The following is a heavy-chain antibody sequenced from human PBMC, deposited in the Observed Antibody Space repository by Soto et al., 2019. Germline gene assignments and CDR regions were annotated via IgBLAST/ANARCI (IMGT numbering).Heavy chain of an antibody. CDR2: IYWHDEK. CDR3: AHRHPSAVGTDRYCFGS. V-gene: IGHV2-5*01. D-gene: IGHD6-13*01. Sequence: QITLKESGPTLVKPTQTLTLTCTCSGFALSTRGVGVGWIRQPPGKALEWLALIYWHDEKRYKPSLKSRLTITKDTSKNQVVLTMTNVDTVDTGTYYCAHRHPSAVGTDRYCFGSWGQGSLVTVSS. J-gene: IGHJ5*01. CDR1: GFALSTRGVG.